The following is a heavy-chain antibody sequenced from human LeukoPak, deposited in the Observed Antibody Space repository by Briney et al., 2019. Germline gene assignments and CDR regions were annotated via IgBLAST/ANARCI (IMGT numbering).Heavy chain of an antibody. D-gene: IGHD3-10*01. Sequence: QPGGSLPLSCAASGFTFTNYWMTWVRPAPGKGLEWVDNINQDGSEKNYVASVKGRFTISRDNAENSLFLRLNSLRTEDTALYYCARDTSPQIYASGSYFYWDAFDFWGQGTMVTVSS. CDR3: ARDTSPQIYASGSYFYWDAFDF. CDR1: GFTFTNYW. CDR2: INQDGSEK. V-gene: IGHV3-7*01. J-gene: IGHJ3*01.